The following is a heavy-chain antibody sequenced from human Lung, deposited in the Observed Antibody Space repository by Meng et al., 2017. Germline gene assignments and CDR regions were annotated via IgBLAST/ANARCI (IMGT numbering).Heavy chain of an antibody. CDR2: INHSGST. D-gene: IGHD4-11*01. CDR1: GGSFSDYY. CDR3: ARGPTTMAHDFDY. Sequence: QLHVPQWLAGLLKPSQTLSLTCFVSGGSFSDYYWSWIRQPPGKGLEWIGEINHSGSTNYNPSLESRATISVDTSQNNLSLKLSSVTAADSAVYYCARGPTTMAHDFDYWGQGTLVTVSS. J-gene: IGHJ4*02. V-gene: IGHV4-34*01.